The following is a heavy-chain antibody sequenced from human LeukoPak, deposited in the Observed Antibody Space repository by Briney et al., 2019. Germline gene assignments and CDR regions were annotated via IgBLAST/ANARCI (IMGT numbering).Heavy chain of an antibody. Sequence: PGGSLRLSCAASGFTFSTYAMSWVRQAPGKGLEWVSAISGSGGSTYYADSVKGRFTISRDNSKNTLYLQMNSLRAEDTAVYYCAKDQRQWLAYNWFDPWGQGTLVTVSS. D-gene: IGHD6-19*01. J-gene: IGHJ5*02. CDR2: ISGSGGST. V-gene: IGHV3-23*01. CDR3: AKDQRQWLAYNWFDP. CDR1: GFTFSTYA.